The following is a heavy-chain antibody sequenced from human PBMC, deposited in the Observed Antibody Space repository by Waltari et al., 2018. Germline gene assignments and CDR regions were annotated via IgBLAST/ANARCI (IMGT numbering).Heavy chain of an antibody. V-gene: IGHV4-34*01. Sequence: QVQLQQWGAGLLKPSETLSLTCSVSGASFSAYYWGWVRHVPGKGLEWIGQIRHPGNTNDNPDLQSRVAISIDTSRNQFSLRVFSVTAADTGLYFCTRGGNYDFWSHRPFVDPWGQGTQVTVSS. D-gene: IGHD3-3*01. J-gene: IGHJ5*02. CDR1: GASFSAYY. CDR2: IRHPGNT. CDR3: TRGGNYDFWSHRPFVDP.